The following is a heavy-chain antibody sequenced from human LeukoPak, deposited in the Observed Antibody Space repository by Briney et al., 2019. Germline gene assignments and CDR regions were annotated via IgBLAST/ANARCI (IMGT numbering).Heavy chain of an antibody. CDR2: ISYDGSNK. J-gene: IGHJ4*02. V-gene: IGHV3-30-3*01. D-gene: IGHD3-22*01. CDR3: ARDFFMGGHYDDSSGYCCFDY. CDR1: GFTFSSYA. Sequence: GRSLRLSCAASGFTFSSYAMHWVRQAPGKGLEWVAVISYDGSNKYYADSVKGRFTISRDNSKNTLYLQMNSLRAEDTAVYYCARDFFMGGHYDDSSGYCCFDYWGQGTLVTVSS.